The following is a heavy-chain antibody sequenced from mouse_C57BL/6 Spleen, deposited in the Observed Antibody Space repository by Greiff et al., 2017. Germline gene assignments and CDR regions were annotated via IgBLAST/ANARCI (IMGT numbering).Heavy chain of an antibody. V-gene: IGHV3-6*01. CDR3: ARSFLAY. CDR2: ISYDGSN. J-gene: IGHJ3*01. CDR1: GYSITSGYY. Sequence: EVQLVESGPGLVTPSQSLSLTCSVTGYSITSGYYWNWLRQFPGNKLEWMGYISYDGSNNYNPSLKNRSSITRDTSKNQFFLKLNSVTTEDTATYYCARSFLAYWGQGTLVTVSA.